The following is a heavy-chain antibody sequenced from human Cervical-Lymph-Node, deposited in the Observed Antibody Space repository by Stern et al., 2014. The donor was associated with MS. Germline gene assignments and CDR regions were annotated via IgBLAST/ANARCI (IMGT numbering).Heavy chain of an antibody. Sequence: VHLAQSGADVKKPGDPLKISCKPSGYSLTIYYIAWLRQTPAKGLGWMGFIYPYDSDTTCSPSFQGQVTISADKSIAAACLQWSSLRASDTAMYYCARHVQGFDYWGQGTLVTVSS. CDR3: ARHVQGFDY. V-gene: IGHV5-51*01. CDR1: GYSLTIYY. J-gene: IGHJ4*02. CDR2: IYPYDSDT.